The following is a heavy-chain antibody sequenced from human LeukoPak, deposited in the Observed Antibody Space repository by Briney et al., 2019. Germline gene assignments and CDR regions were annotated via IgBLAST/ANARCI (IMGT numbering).Heavy chain of an antibody. CDR1: GGSAKVYY. J-gene: IGHJ4*02. Sequence: SETLSLTCAVSGGSAKVYYGTWFRHPPGKGLKWIGYIYYSGSTNYNPSLKSRVTISVDTSKNQFSLKLSSVTAADTAVYYCNGGSGYLFPFDYWGQGTLVTVSS. D-gene: IGHD3-22*01. CDR3: NGGSGYLFPFDY. CDR2: IYYSGST. V-gene: IGHV4-59*02.